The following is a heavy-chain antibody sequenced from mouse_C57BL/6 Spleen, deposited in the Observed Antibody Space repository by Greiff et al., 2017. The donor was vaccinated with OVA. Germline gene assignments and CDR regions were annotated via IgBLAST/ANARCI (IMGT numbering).Heavy chain of an antibody. V-gene: IGHV1-62-2*01. CDR1: GYTFTEYT. D-gene: IGHD2-5*01. J-gene: IGHJ2*01. CDR3: ARHEDPLSYSTVRGYFDY. CDR2: FYPGSGSI. Sequence: QVQLQQSGAELVKPGASVKLSCKASGYTFTEYTIHWVKQRPGQGLEWIGWFYPGSGSIKYNEKFKDKATLTADKSSSTVYMELSRLTSEDSAVYFCARHEDPLSYSTVRGYFDYWGQGATLTVSS.